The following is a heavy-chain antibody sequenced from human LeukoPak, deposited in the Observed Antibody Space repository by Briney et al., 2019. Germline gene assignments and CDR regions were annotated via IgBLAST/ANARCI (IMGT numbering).Heavy chain of an antibody. Sequence: NPGGSLRLTCAASGFTFSSYSMNWVRQAPGKGLEWVSSISSSSSYIYYADSVKGRFTISRDNAKNSLYLQMNSLRAEDTAVYYCARDHESSSSWSYWGQGTLVTVSS. V-gene: IGHV3-21*01. CDR1: GFTFSSYS. D-gene: IGHD6-13*01. CDR2: ISSSSSYI. J-gene: IGHJ4*02. CDR3: ARDHESSSSWSY.